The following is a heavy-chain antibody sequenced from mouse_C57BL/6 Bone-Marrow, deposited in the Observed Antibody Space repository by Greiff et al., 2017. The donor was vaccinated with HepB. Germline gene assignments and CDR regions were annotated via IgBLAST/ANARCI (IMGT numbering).Heavy chain of an antibody. Sequence: LQQSGGGLVQPGGSLKLSCAASGFTFSDYYMYWVRQTPEKRLEWVAYISNGGGSTYYPDTVKGRFTISRDNAKNTLYLQMSRLKSEDTAMYYCARPRDYDYDYYAMDYWGQGTSVTVSS. V-gene: IGHV5-12*01. CDR1: GFTFSDYY. D-gene: IGHD2-4*01. CDR2: ISNGGGST. J-gene: IGHJ4*01. CDR3: ARPRDYDYDYYAMDY.